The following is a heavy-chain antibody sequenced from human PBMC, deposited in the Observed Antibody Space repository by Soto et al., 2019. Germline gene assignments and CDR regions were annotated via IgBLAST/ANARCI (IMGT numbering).Heavy chain of an antibody. CDR2: IYPGNSDA. J-gene: IGHJ4*02. D-gene: IGHD3-22*01. CDR1: GYSFTDYW. CDR3: AVWFYSNTSGYKGYYFDY. Sequence: PGESLKISSKGSGYSFTDYWIGWVRQMPGQGLEWMGLIYPGNSDARYSPSFQGQVTISADNSISTAYLRWSSLKASDTAMYYCAVWFYSNTSGYKGYYFDYGCRGTLVTVSS. V-gene: IGHV5-51*01.